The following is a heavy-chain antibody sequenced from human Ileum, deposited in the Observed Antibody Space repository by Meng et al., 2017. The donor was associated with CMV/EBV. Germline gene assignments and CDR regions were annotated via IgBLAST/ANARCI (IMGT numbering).Heavy chain of an antibody. CDR2: ISSSGSTI. D-gene: IGHD2-15*01. J-gene: IGHJ4*02. V-gene: IGHV3-48*03. CDR1: GFTFSSYE. CDR3: ARDRVAGYFDY. Sequence: GGSLRLSCAASGFTFSSYEMNWVRQAPGKGLEWVSYISSSGSTIYYADSVKGRFTISRDNANNSLYLQMNSLRAEDTAVYYCARDRVAGYFDYWGQGTLVTVSS.